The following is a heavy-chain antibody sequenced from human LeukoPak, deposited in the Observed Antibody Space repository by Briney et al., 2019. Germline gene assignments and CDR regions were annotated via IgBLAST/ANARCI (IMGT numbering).Heavy chain of an antibody. V-gene: IGHV4-39*01. Sequence: SETLSLTCTVSGGSISSSSYYWGWIRQPPGKGLEWIGSIYYSGSTYYNPSLKSRVTISVDTSKNQFSLKLSSVTAADTAVYYCARGLRSDYWGQGTLVTVSS. J-gene: IGHJ4*02. CDR2: IYYSGST. D-gene: IGHD5-12*01. CDR3: ARGLRSDY. CDR1: GGSISSSSYY.